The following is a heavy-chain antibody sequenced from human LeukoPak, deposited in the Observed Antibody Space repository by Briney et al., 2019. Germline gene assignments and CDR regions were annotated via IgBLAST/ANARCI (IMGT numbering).Heavy chain of an antibody. CDR2: IYYSGST. CDR3: ARTQMGYFFDY. J-gene: IGHJ4*02. V-gene: IGHV4-59*01. CDR1: GGSISSYY. D-gene: IGHD5-24*01. Sequence: SETLSLTCTVSGGSISSYYWSWIRQPPGKGLEWIGYIYYSGSTNYNPSLKSRVTISVDTSKNQFPLKLSSVIAAGTAVYYCARTQMGYFFDYWGQGTLVTISS.